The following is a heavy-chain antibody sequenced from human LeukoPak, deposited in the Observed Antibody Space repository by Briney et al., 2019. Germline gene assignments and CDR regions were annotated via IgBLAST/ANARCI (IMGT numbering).Heavy chain of an antibody. Sequence: PSETLSLTCTVSGGSISTYYWNWIRQPPEKGPEWIGYISYRGSTNYNPSLQSRVTISVDTSKNQVALNLSSVTAADTAVYYCVRAGSGWAPLGVWGQGTTVTVSS. CDR3: VRAGSGWAPLGV. CDR2: ISYRGST. V-gene: IGHV4-59*01. D-gene: IGHD6-19*01. CDR1: GGSISTYY. J-gene: IGHJ6*02.